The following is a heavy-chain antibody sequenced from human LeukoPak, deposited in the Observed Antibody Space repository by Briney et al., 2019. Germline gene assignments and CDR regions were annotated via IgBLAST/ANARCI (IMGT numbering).Heavy chain of an antibody. CDR3: VSREYTSSSGYY. J-gene: IGHJ4*02. CDR2: INPNSGAP. D-gene: IGHD6-6*01. V-gene: IGHV1-2*06. Sequence: ASVKVSCKASGYTFTGHYIHWVRQAPGQGLEWMGRINPNSGAPNYAQKFRGRVTMTRDTSISTAYMELSSLRSDDTAVYYCVSREYTSSSGYYWGQGTLVTVSS. CDR1: GYTFTGHY.